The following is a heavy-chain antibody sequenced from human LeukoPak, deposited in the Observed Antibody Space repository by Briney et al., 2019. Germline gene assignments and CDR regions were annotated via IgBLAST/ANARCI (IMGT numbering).Heavy chain of an antibody. CDR1: GGTFNNYA. D-gene: IGHD2-21*01. Sequence: SVKVSCKASGGTFNNYAISWVRQAPGQGLEWMGRIVPILGIANYAQEFQGRLIITADKATSSAYMELSSLRSEDTALYYCARDGLWGWAQYDYWGQGILVTVSS. CDR3: ARDGLWGWAQYDY. CDR2: IVPILGIA. J-gene: IGHJ4*02. V-gene: IGHV1-69*04.